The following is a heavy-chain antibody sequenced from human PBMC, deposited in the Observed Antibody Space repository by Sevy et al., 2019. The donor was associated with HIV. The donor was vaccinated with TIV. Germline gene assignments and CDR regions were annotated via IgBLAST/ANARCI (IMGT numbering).Heavy chain of an antibody. D-gene: IGHD5-12*01. CDR1: GFTFSSYS. CDR3: AREGGYTDQGMDV. V-gene: IGHV3-48*01. Sequence: GGSLRLSCAASGFTFSSYSMNWVRQAPGKGLEWLSYIGSRSSNIYYADSVKGRFTVSRDNAKNSLYVQMNSLRGEDTAVYYCAREGGYTDQGMDVWGQGTTVTVSS. CDR2: IGSRSSNI. J-gene: IGHJ6*02.